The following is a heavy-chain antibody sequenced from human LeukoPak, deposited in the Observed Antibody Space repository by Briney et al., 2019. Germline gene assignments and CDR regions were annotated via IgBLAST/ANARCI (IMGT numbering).Heavy chain of an antibody. V-gene: IGHV4-34*01. CDR1: GGSFSGYY. CDR3: ARKRITMVRGVIRNYYMDV. Sequence: PSETLSLTCAVYGGSFSGYYWSWIRQPPGKGLEWIGEINHSVSTNYNPSLKSRVTISVDTSKNQFSLKLSSVTAADTAVYYCARKRITMVRGVIRNYYMDVWGKGTTVTISS. CDR2: INHSVST. J-gene: IGHJ6*03. D-gene: IGHD3-10*01.